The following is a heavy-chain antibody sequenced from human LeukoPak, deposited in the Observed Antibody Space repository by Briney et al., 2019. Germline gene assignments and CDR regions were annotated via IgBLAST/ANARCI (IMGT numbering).Heavy chain of an antibody. CDR3: ARHPMITFGGVIVIRRYYYYMDV. V-gene: IGHV3-21*01. J-gene: IGHJ6*03. Sequence: GGSLRLSCAASGFTFSSYSMNWVRQAPGKGLEWVSSISSSSSYIYYADSVKGRFTISRDNAKNSLYLQMNSLRAEDTAVYYCARHPMITFGGVIVIRRYYYYMDVWGKGTTVTVSS. D-gene: IGHD3-16*02. CDR2: ISSSSSYI. CDR1: GFTFSSYS.